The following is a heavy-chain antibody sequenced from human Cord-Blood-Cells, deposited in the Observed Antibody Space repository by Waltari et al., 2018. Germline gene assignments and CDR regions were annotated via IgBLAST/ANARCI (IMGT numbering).Heavy chain of an antibody. CDR3: ARDRATGTTYYYYGMDV. CDR1: GFTFTSYA. Sequence: QVQLVESGGGVVQPGRSLRLSCAASGFTFTSYAMHWVRQAPGKGLEWVAVISDDGSNKYYADSVKGRFTISRDNSKNTLYLQMNSLRAEDTAVYYCARDRATGTTYYYYGMDVWGQGTTVTVSS. CDR2: ISDDGSNK. J-gene: IGHJ6*02. V-gene: IGHV3-30-3*01. D-gene: IGHD1-1*01.